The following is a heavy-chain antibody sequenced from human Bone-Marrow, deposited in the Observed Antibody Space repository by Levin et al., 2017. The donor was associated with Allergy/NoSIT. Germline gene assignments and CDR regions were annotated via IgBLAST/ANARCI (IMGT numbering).Heavy chain of an antibody. CDR2: IKPDGSEK. CDR1: GFTFSSYW. D-gene: IGHD5-24*01. J-gene: IGHJ4*02. Sequence: PGGSLRLSCAASGFTFSSYWMSWVRQAPGKGLEWVANIKPDGSEKYYVDSVKGRITISRDNAKNSLYLQMNSLRAEDTAVYYCARVPRWLLHYFDYWGQGTLVTVSS. V-gene: IGHV3-7*01. CDR3: ARVPRWLLHYFDY.